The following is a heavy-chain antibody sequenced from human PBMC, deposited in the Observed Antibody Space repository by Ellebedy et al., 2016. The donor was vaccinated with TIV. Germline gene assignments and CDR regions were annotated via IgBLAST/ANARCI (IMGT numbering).Heavy chain of an antibody. Sequence: DSVKGRFTISRDNSKNTLYLQMNSLRAEDTAVYYCARGDYGDPRRLDYWGQGTLVTVSS. J-gene: IGHJ4*02. CDR3: ARGDYGDPRRLDY. V-gene: IGHV3-30*07. D-gene: IGHD4-17*01.